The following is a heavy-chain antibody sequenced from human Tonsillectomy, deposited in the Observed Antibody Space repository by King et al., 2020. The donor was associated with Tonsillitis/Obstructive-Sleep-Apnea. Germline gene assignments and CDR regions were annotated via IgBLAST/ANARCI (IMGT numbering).Heavy chain of an antibody. D-gene: IGHD2-2*02. CDR2: INTNTGNP. J-gene: IGHJ2*01. CDR1: GYTFTNYA. Sequence: QLVQSGSELKKPGASVTVSCKASGYTFTNYAMNWVRQAPGQGLEWMGWINTNTGNPTYAQGFIGRFVFSLYTSVSTAYLQISSLKAEDTAVYYCARDQGWVPAAIGSGLDWYFDLWGRGTLVTVSS. V-gene: IGHV7-4-1*02. CDR3: ARDQGWVPAAIGSGLDWYFDL.